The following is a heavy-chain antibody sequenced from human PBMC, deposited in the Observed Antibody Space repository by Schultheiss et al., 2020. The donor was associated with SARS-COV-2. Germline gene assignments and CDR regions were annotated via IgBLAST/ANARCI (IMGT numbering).Heavy chain of an antibody. CDR1: GFTVSSNY. CDR2: IYIGGST. Sequence: GGSLRLSCAASGFTVSSNYMSWVRQAPGKGLEWVSVIYIGGSTYYADSVKGRFTISRDNSKNTLYLQMNSLRAEDTAVYYCAKDTHYSYFDYWGQGTLVTVSS. J-gene: IGHJ4*02. V-gene: IGHV3-53*01. CDR3: AKDTHYSYFDY. D-gene: IGHD3-10*01.